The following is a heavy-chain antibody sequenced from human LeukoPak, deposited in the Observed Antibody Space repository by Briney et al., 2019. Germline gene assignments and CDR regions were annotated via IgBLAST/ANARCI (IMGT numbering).Heavy chain of an antibody. CDR1: GFTFSSYW. CDR3: ASRNQYCGGDCFWAFDI. D-gene: IGHD2-21*02. CDR2: INTDGTST. V-gene: IGHV3-74*01. Sequence: GGSLRLSCAASGFTFSSYWMHWVRQAPGKGLVWVSRINTDGTSTTYADSVKGRFTISRDNSNNTLSLQMNSLRAEDTAVYYCASRNQYCGGDCFWAFDIWGQGTMVTVSS. J-gene: IGHJ3*02.